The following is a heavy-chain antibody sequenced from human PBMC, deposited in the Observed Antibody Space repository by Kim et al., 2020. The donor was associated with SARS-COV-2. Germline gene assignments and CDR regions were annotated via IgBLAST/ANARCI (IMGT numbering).Heavy chain of an antibody. V-gene: IGHV3-7*05. CDR1: GFTFSSYW. CDR2: INEDGSEK. D-gene: IGHD1-26*01. Sequence: GGSLRLSCGASGFTFSSYWMSWVRQAPGKGLEWVANINEDGSEKYYVDSVKGRFTISRDNAKNSLYLQMNSLRAEDTAMYYCANYYGGTYFHSWGQGTLVTVSS. J-gene: IGHJ4*02. CDR3: ANYYGGTYFHS.